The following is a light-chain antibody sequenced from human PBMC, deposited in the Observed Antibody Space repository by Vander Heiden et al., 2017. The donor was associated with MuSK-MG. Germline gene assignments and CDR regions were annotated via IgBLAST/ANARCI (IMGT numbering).Light chain of an antibody. CDR3: QSYDSSLTVWV. CDR2: GNS. CDR1: SSNIGAGYD. Sequence: QSVLTQPPSLSAAPGQTVTTSCTGSSSNIGAGYDVHWYQQLPGTAPKLLIYGNSNRPSGVPDRFSGSKSGTSASLAITGLQAEDDADYYCQSYDSSLTVWVFGGGTKLTVL. J-gene: IGLJ3*02. V-gene: IGLV1-40*01.